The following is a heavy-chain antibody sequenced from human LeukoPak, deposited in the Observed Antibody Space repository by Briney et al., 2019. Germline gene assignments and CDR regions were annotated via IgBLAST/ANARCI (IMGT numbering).Heavy chain of an antibody. CDR1: GYTFTSYG. CDR2: ISAYNGNT. D-gene: IGHD3-3*01. CDR3: AREDQTAYYDFWSGYRGHNWFDP. J-gene: IGHJ5*02. V-gene: IGHV1-18*01. Sequence: VASVKVSCKASGYTFTSYGISWVRQAPGQGLEWMGWISAYNGNTNYAQKLQGRVTMTTDTSTSTAYMELRSLRSDDTAVYYCAREDQTAYYDFWSGYRGHNWFDPWGQGTLVTVSS.